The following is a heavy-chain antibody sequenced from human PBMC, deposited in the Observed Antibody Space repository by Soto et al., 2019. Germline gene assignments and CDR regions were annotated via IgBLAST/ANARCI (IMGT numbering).Heavy chain of an antibody. CDR1: GGSISSSSYY. CDR3: ARSGTTGGDYFDY. J-gene: IGHJ4*02. V-gene: IGHV4-39*01. D-gene: IGHD4-17*01. CDR2: IYYSGST. Sequence: SETLSLTCTVSGGSISSSSYYWGWIRQPPGKGLEWIGSIYYSGSTYYNPSLKSRVTISVDTSKNQFSLKLSSVTAADTAVYYCARSGTTGGDYFDYWGQGTLVTVSS.